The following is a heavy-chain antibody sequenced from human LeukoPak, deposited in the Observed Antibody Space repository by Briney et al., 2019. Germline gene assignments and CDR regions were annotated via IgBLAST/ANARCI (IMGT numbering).Heavy chain of an antibody. CDR3: ARYSSSDAFDI. CDR2: ISYDGSNK. J-gene: IGHJ3*02. CDR1: GFTFSSYA. V-gene: IGHV3-30-3*01. Sequence: GGSLRLSCAASGFTFSSYAMHWVRQAPGKGVEWGAVISYDGSNKYYADSVKGRFTISRDNSKNTLYLQMNSLRAEDTAVYYCARYSSSDAFDIWGQGTMVTVSS. D-gene: IGHD6-6*01.